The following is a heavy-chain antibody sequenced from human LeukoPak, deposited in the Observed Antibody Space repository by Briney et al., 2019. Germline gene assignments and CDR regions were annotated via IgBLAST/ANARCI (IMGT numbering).Heavy chain of an antibody. J-gene: IGHJ4*02. Sequence: PSQTLSLTCTVSGASISTGSSYWSWIRQPAGEGLEWIGRIHNSGSTNYNPSLNSRVTISVDTSKNQVSLKLTSVTAADTAVYYCARVGCHGGDCYPDYWGQGTLVTVSS. V-gene: IGHV4-61*02. D-gene: IGHD2-21*02. CDR2: IHNSGST. CDR3: ARVGCHGGDCYPDY. CDR1: GASISTGSSY.